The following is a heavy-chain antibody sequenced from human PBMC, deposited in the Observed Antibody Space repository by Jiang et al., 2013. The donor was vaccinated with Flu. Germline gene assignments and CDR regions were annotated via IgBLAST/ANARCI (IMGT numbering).Heavy chain of an antibody. V-gene: IGHV4-34*01. J-gene: IGHJ4*02. CDR3: ARGRYESGSYYNNGFDY. CDR2: IDHSGSS. D-gene: IGHD3-10*01. Sequence: LKPSETLSLTCAVSGGSFKGYYWTWIRQAPGKGLEWIGEIDHSGSSTSIPSLKGRITMSVDTSKSQFSLKLSSVTAADTAVFYCARGRYESGSYYNNGFDYWGQGTLVTVSS. CDR1: GGSFKGYY.